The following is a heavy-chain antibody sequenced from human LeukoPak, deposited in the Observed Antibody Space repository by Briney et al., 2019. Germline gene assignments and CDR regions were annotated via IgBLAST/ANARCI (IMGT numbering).Heavy chain of an antibody. J-gene: IGHJ3*02. V-gene: IGHV1-2*02. Sequence: ASVKVSCKASGYTFTGYYMHWVRQAPGQGLEWMGWINPNSGGTNYAQKLQGRVTMTTDTSTSTAYMELRSLRSDDTAVYYCARGDQRITMVRGVANDAFDIWGQGTMVTVSS. CDR1: GYTFTGYY. D-gene: IGHD3-10*01. CDR3: ARGDQRITMVRGVANDAFDI. CDR2: INPNSGGT.